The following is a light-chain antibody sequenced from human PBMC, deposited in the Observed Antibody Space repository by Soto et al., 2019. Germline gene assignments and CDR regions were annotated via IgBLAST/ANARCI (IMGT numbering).Light chain of an antibody. V-gene: IGLV2-11*01. Sequence: QSALTQPRSVSGSPGQSVTISCTGTSSDVGGYKFVSWYQQHPGKAPKLMIYAVSQRPSGVPDRFSASKSGNTASLTISGLQAEDEADYYCGSYAGFYTSVFGTGTKLTVL. CDR3: GSYAGFYTSV. CDR1: SSDVGGYKF. CDR2: AVS. J-gene: IGLJ1*01.